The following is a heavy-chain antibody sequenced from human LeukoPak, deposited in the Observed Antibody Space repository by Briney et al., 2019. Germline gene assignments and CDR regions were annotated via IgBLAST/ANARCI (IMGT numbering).Heavy chain of an antibody. CDR3: ARAIRRFVRGSDGFDY. CDR2: IKQDGSEK. Sequence: GGSLRLSCAASGFTFSSYWMSWVRQAPGKGLEWVANIKQDGSEKYYVDSVKGRFTISRDNAKNSLYLQMNSLRADDTAVYYCARAIRRFVRGSDGFDYWGQGTLVTVSS. V-gene: IGHV3-7*01. CDR1: GFTFSSYW. J-gene: IGHJ4*02. D-gene: IGHD2-21*01.